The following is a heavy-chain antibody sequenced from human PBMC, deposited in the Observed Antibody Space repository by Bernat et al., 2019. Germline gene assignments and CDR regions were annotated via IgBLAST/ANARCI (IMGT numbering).Heavy chain of an antibody. CDR1: GGSISSSSYY. CDR2: IYYSGST. J-gene: IGHJ2*01. D-gene: IGHD5-24*01. CDR3: GRHPGVERATTPTWYFDL. Sequence: QLQLQESGPGLVKPSETLSLTCTVSGGSISSSSYYWGWIRQPPGKGLEWIGSIYYSGSTYYNPSLKSRVTISLDPPKNQFSRKLSSVPAADTAVYYCGRHPGVERATTPTWYFDLGGRGTLVTVPS. V-gene: IGHV4-39*01.